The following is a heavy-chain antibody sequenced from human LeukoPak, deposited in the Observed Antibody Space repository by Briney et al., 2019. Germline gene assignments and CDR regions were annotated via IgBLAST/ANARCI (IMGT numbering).Heavy chain of an antibody. J-gene: IGHJ4*02. V-gene: IGHV3-33*06. CDR1: GFTFSSYD. Sequence: GRSLRLSCAASGFTFSSYDMHWVRQAPGKGLEWVAVIWYDGSNKYYADSVKGRFTISRDNSKNTLYLQMNSLRAEDTAVYYCAKDPGSATLNYWGQGTLVTVSS. D-gene: IGHD6-25*01. CDR2: IWYDGSNK. CDR3: AKDPGSATLNY.